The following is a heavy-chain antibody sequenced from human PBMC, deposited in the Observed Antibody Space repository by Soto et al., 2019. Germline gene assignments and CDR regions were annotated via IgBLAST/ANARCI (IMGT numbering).Heavy chain of an antibody. CDR2: INHSGST. Sequence: QVQLQQWGAGLLKPSETLYLTCAVYGGSFSGYYWSWIRQPPGKGLEWIGEINHSGSTNYNPSLKSRVTISVDTSKNQFSLKLSSVTAADTAVYYCARISPVAGPDYWGQGTLVTVSS. D-gene: IGHD6-19*01. V-gene: IGHV4-34*01. CDR3: ARISPVAGPDY. J-gene: IGHJ4*02. CDR1: GGSFSGYY.